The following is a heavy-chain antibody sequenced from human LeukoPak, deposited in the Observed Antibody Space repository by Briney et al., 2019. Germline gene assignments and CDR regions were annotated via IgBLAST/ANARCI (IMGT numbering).Heavy chain of an antibody. J-gene: IGHJ4*02. D-gene: IGHD6-19*01. CDR1: GFTFSSYG. Sequence: PGGSLRLSCAASGFTFSSYGMHWVRQAPGKGLEWVAVIWYDGSNKYYADSVRGRFTISRDNSKNTLYLQMNSLRAEDTAVYYCAKAPGSSGWYSSPFDYWGQGTLVTVSS. V-gene: IGHV3-33*06. CDR2: IWYDGSNK. CDR3: AKAPGSSGWYSSPFDY.